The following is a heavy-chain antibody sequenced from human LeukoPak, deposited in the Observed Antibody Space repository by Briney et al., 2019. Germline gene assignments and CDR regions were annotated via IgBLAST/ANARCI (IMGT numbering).Heavy chain of an antibody. CDR2: IYYSGST. Sequence: SETLSLTCTVSGGSISSSSYYWGWVRQPPGKGLEWIGSIYYSGSTHYNSSLKSRVTISVDTSKNQVSLKLSSVTAADTAVYYCARLRGYSYGDFDYWGQGTLVTVSS. J-gene: IGHJ4*02. D-gene: IGHD5-18*01. V-gene: IGHV4-39*01. CDR1: GGSISSSSYY. CDR3: ARLRGYSYGDFDY.